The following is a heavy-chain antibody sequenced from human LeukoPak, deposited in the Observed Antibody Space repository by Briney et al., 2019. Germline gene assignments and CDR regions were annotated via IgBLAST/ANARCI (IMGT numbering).Heavy chain of an antibody. D-gene: IGHD3-10*02. J-gene: IGHJ6*04. CDR1: GFTFSSYA. CDR2: ISSNGGST. Sequence: GGSLRLSCAASGFTFSSYAMHWVRQAPGKGLEYVSAISSNGGSTYYANSVKGRFTISRDNSKNSLYLQMNSLRAEDTAVYYCAKLGITIIGGVWGKGTTVTISS. CDR3: AKLGITIIGGV. V-gene: IGHV3-64*01.